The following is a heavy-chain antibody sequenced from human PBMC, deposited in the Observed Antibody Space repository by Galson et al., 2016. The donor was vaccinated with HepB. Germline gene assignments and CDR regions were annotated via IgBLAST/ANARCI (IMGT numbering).Heavy chain of an antibody. D-gene: IGHD3-16*01. CDR1: GMSLSSTGVA. Sequence: PALVTPTQTLTLTCTLSGMSLSSTGVAVGWIRQSPGRALEWLAVIYWDDDSRYAPSLNSRLTVTRDTSSSQVVLSLINVGPADTATYFCALLGDDYGSRGFFDYWDPGTRVTVSS. CDR2: IYWDDDS. CDR3: ALLGDDYGSRGFFDY. J-gene: IGHJ4*02. V-gene: IGHV2-5*05.